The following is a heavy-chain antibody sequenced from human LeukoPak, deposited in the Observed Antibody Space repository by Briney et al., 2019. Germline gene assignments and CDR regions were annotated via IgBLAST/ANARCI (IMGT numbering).Heavy chain of an antibody. CDR3: VSFYETY. D-gene: IGHD2/OR15-2a*01. J-gene: IGHJ4*02. Sequence: PGGSLRLSCAASGNYWMHWVRQAPGKGLEWVSHINSDGSWTSYADSVKGRFTISKDNAKNTVYLQMNSLRAEYTAVYYCVSFYETYWGRGTLVTVSS. CDR1: GNYW. CDR2: INSDGSWT. V-gene: IGHV3-74*01.